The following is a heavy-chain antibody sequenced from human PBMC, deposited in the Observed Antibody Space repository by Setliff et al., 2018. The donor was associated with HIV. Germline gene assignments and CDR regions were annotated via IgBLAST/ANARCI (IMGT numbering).Heavy chain of an antibody. CDR1: GDTFNNYA. Sequence: SVKVSCKASGDTFNNYATNWVRQAPGQGLEWMGGIIPILGIGNYAQKFQGRVTNTADESTSTAYLELNSLRSEDTAMYYCARSGEGYAFDIWGQGTMVTVS. J-gene: IGHJ3*02. V-gene: IGHV1-69*10. CDR2: IIPILGIG. D-gene: IGHD4-17*01. CDR3: ARSGEGYAFDI.